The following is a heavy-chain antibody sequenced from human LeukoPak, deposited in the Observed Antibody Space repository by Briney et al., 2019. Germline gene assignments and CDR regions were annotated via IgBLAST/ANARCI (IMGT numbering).Heavy chain of an antibody. CDR3: AGGGTTVTFDY. CDR2: IYYTGST. CDR1: GGSISSYY. Sequence: PSETLSLTCTVSGGSISSYYWSWIRQPPGKGLEWIGYIYYTGSTNYNPSLKSRVTISIDMSKNQFSLNLSSVTAADTAVYYCAGGGTTVTFDYWGQGTLVTVSS. J-gene: IGHJ4*02. V-gene: IGHV4-59*01. D-gene: IGHD4-17*01.